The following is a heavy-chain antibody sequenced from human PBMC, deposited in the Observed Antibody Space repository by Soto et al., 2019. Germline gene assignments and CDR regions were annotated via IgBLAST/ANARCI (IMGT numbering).Heavy chain of an antibody. Sequence: PGGSLRLSCAASGFTFSSYAMHWVRQAPGKGLEWVAVISYDGSNKYYADSVKGRFTISRDNSKNTLYLQMNSLRAEDTAVYYCARGDPLGYCSGGSCYSLARSAFDIWGQGTMVTVSS. J-gene: IGHJ3*02. D-gene: IGHD2-15*01. V-gene: IGHV3-30-3*01. CDR2: ISYDGSNK. CDR3: ARGDPLGYCSGGSCYSLARSAFDI. CDR1: GFTFSSYA.